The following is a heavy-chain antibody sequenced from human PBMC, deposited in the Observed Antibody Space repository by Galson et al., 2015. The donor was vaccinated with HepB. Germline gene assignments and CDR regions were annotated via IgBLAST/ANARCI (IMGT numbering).Heavy chain of an antibody. CDR3: ARTVPYCSSTSCHFDY. J-gene: IGHJ4*02. D-gene: IGHD2-2*01. CDR2: IIPILGIA. Sequence: SCKASGYTFTSYGISWVRQAPGQGLEWMGRIIPILGIANYAQKFQGRVTITADKSTSTAYMELSSLRSEDTAVYYCARTVPYCSSTSCHFDYWGQGTLVTVSS. V-gene: IGHV1-69*04. CDR1: GYTFTSYG.